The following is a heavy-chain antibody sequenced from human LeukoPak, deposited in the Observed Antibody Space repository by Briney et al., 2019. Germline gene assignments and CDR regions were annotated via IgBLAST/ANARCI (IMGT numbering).Heavy chain of an antibody. D-gene: IGHD5-18*01. CDR2: IIPVLGIA. J-gene: IGHJ4*02. V-gene: IGHV1-69*04. CDR3: ATSSGYSSGGY. CDR1: GGTFSSYA. Sequence: SVKVSCKASGGTFSSYAISWVRQAPGQGLEWMGRIIPVLGIANYAQKFQGRVTITADKSTSTAYMELSSLRSEDTAVYYGATSSGYSSGGYWGQGTLVTVSS.